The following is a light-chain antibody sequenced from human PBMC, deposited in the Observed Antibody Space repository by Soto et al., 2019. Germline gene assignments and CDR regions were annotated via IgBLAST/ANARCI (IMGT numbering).Light chain of an antibody. J-gene: IGLJ3*02. CDR1: TGAVTSGYY. Sequence: QTVVTQEPSLTVSPGGTVTLTCASSTGAVTSGYYPSWFQQKPGQAPRALIYSTSNTHSWTPARFSGSLLGGKAALTLSGVQPEDEAEYYCLLYYGGASVFGGGTKLTVL. CDR2: STS. CDR3: LLYYGGASV. V-gene: IGLV7-43*01.